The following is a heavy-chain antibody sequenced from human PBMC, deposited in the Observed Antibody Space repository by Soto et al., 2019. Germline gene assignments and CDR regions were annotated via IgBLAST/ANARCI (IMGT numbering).Heavy chain of an antibody. V-gene: IGHV4-30-2*01. D-gene: IGHD3-22*01. J-gene: IGHJ5*02. Sequence: PSETLSLTCAASGDSISNGGYSWNWIRQPPGKGLEWIGSIYHSGSTTYNPSLKSRITRSIDMTNSHVSLILNAVTAADTAGYYCARVGPWVPYYYDSSPYTFENWFDPWGQGTLVTVSS. CDR2: IYHSGST. CDR3: ARVGPWVPYYYDSSPYTFENWFDP. CDR1: GDSISNGGYS.